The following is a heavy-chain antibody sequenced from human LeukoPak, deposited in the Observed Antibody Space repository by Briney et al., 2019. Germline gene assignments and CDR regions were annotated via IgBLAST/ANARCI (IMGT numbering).Heavy chain of an antibody. CDR2: INPNSGGT. D-gene: IGHD3-10*01. J-gene: IGHJ4*02. CDR1: GYTFTGYY. CDR3: ARTLTMVRGVPLLNFDY. Sequence: PGASVKVSCKASGYTFTGYYMHWVRQAPGQGLEWMGWINPNSGGTNYAQKFQGRVTMTRDTSISTAYMELSRLRSDDTAVYYCARTLTMVRGVPLLNFDYWGQGTLVTVSS. V-gene: IGHV1-2*02.